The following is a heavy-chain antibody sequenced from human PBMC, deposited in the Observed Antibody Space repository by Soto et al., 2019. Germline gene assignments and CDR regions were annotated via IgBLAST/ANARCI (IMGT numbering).Heavy chain of an antibody. Sequence: GASVKVSCKAAGYTFTTYYMHWVRQAPGQGLEWMGVIDPTHGSTTYAQKFQGRVTMTSDTSTNTVYMELSSLKSEDTAVYYCARVPYDTTGYYAFWSQGTLVTVSS. CDR1: GYTFTTYY. J-gene: IGHJ4*02. V-gene: IGHV1-46*01. D-gene: IGHD3-22*01. CDR2: IDPTHGST. CDR3: ARVPYDTTGYYAF.